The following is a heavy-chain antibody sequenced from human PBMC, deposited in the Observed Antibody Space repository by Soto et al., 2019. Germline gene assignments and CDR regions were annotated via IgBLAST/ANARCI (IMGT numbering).Heavy chain of an antibody. V-gene: IGHV3-23*01. CDR3: AKDLSVDKSIFLRHYFDY. CDR1: GFTFSSYA. Sequence: GGSLRLSCAASGFTFSSYAMSWVRQAPGKGLEWVSAISGSGGSTYYADSVKGRFTISRDNSKNTLYLQMNSLRAEDTAVYYCAKDLSVDKSIFLRHYFDYWGQGTLVTVSS. CDR2: ISGSGGST. J-gene: IGHJ4*02. D-gene: IGHD3-3*01.